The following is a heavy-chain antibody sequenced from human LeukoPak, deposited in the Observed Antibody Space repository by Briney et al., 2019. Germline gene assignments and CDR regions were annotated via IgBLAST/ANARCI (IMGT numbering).Heavy chain of an antibody. Sequence: ASVKVSCKASGYTFTSYGISWVRQAPGQGLEWMGWISAYNGNTNYAQKLQGRVTMTRDTSTSTVYMELSSLRSEDTAVYYCAREPPQLALGPYYYGMDVWGQGTTVTVSS. CDR2: ISAYNGNT. V-gene: IGHV1-18*01. CDR3: AREPPQLALGPYYYGMDV. J-gene: IGHJ6*02. D-gene: IGHD6-13*01. CDR1: GYTFTSYG.